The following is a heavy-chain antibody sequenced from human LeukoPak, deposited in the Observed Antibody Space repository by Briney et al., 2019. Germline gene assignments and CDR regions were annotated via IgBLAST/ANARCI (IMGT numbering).Heavy chain of an antibody. CDR1: GFTVSSHD. CDR2: IYSGSTT. J-gene: IGHJ6*02. CDR3: ARESYSSSWYGNYYYYYGMDI. V-gene: IGHV3-66*01. Sequence: GGSLRLSCAASGFTVSSHDMNWVRQAPGKGLEWVSVIYSGSTTYYADSVKGRFTISRDNAKNSLYLQMNSLRAEDTAVYYCARESYSSSWYGNYYYYYGMDIWGQGTTVTVSS. D-gene: IGHD6-13*01.